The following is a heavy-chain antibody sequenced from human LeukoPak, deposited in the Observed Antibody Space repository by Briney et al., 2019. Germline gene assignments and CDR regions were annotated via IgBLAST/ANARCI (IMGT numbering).Heavy chain of an antibody. CDR2: INHSGST. J-gene: IGHJ4*02. Sequence: GSLRLSCAASGFTFSSYSMNWVRQAPGKGLEWIGEINHSGSTNYNPSLKSRVTISVDTSKNQFSLRLSSVTAADTAVYYCARIKLDYAVLTLRPIYYFDYWGQGTLVTVSS. CDR3: ARIKLDYAVLTLRPIYYFDY. D-gene: IGHD3-16*01. CDR1: GFTFSSYS. V-gene: IGHV4-34*01.